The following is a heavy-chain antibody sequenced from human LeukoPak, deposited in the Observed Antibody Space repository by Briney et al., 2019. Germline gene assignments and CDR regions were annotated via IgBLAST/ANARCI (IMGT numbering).Heavy chain of an antibody. Sequence: PSETLSLTCTLSGGSISSYYWSWIRQPPGKGLEWIGYIYYTGNTNYNPSLKSRVTISVDTFKNLFSPNVNSATAADTAVYYRARGTSGLPVDYWGQGTLVTVSS. CDR1: GGSISSYY. V-gene: IGHV4-59*01. CDR2: IYYTGNT. D-gene: IGHD2-21*01. CDR3: ARGTSGLPVDY. J-gene: IGHJ4*02.